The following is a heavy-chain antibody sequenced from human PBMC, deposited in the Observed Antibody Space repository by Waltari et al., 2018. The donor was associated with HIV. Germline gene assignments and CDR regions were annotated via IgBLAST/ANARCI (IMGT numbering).Heavy chain of an antibody. V-gene: IGHV3-7*01. CDR1: GFTFSSYW. J-gene: IGHJ4*02. CDR2: IKQDGSEK. CDR3: ARWHYCSGGSCYPHQFDY. D-gene: IGHD2-15*01. Sequence: EVQLVESGGGLVQPGGSLRLSCAASGFTFSSYWMSWVRQAQGKGLELVANIKQDGSEKYYGDSVKGRFTISRDNAKISLYLQMNSLRAEDTAVYYCARWHYCSGGSCYPHQFDYWGQGTLVTVSS.